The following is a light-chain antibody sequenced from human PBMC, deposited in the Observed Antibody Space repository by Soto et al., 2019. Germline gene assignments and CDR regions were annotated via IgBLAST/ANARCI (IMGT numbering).Light chain of an antibody. CDR3: SSYTSRSSYVV. CDR2: EVT. CDR1: SSVVDAYNY. J-gene: IGLJ2*01. Sequence: QSALSQPASVSGSPGQSITISCTGISSVVDAYNYVSWYQQHPGKAPKLMIYEVTNRPSGVSNRFSGSKSGNTASLTISGLQAEDEADYYCSSYTSRSSYVVFGGGTKL. V-gene: IGLV2-14*01.